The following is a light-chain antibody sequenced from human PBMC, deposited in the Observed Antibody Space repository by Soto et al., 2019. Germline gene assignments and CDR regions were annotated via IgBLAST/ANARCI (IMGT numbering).Light chain of an antibody. J-gene: IGLJ1*01. CDR1: SSDVGGYNY. V-gene: IGLV2-14*01. Sequence: QSVLTQPASVSGSPGQSITISCTGTSSDVGGYNYVSWYQQLPGKAPKLMIYEVSNRPSGVSNRFSCSKSGTTASLTISGLQAEDEADYYCSSYTSSSTPFYVFGTGTKVTVL. CDR3: SSYTSSSTPFYV. CDR2: EVS.